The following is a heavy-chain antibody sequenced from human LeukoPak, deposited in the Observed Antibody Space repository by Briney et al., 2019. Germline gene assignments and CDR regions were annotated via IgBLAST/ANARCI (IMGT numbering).Heavy chain of an antibody. D-gene: IGHD6-13*01. CDR3: ASARIAAAGTFDY. CDR1: GGSFSGYY. J-gene: IGHJ4*02. V-gene: IGHV4-59*10. Sequence: SETLSLTCAVYGGSFSGYYWSWIRQPPGKGLEWIGRTYTSGSTNYNPSLKSRVTMSVDTSKNQFSLKLSSVTAADTAVYYCASARIAAAGTFDYWGQGTLVTVSS. CDR2: TYTSGST.